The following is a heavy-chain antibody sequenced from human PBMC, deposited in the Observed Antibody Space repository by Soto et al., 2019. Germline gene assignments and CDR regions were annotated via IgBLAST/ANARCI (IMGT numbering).Heavy chain of an antibody. V-gene: IGHV4-30-4*01. D-gene: IGHD2-15*01. CDR2: IYYSGST. Sequence: PSETLSLTCTVSGGSISSGDYYWSWIRQPPGKGLEWIGYIYYSGSTYYNPSLTSRVTISVDTSKNQFSLKLSSVTAADTAVYYCARARGARYFDYWGQGTLVTVSS. J-gene: IGHJ4*02. CDR3: ARARGARYFDY. CDR1: GGSISSGDYY.